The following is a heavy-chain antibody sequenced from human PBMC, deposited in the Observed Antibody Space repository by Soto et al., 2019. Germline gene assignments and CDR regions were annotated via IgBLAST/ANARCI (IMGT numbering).Heavy chain of an antibody. Sequence: SETLSLTCTVSGGSISSYYWSWIRQPPGKGLEWIGYIYYSGSTNYNPSLKSRVTISVDTSKNQFSLKLSSVTAADTAVYYCARYLDYYGSGSYYRGFDYWGQGTLVTVSS. CDR3: ARYLDYYGSGSYYRGFDY. CDR2: IYYSGST. J-gene: IGHJ4*02. CDR1: GGSISSYY. V-gene: IGHV4-59*08. D-gene: IGHD3-10*01.